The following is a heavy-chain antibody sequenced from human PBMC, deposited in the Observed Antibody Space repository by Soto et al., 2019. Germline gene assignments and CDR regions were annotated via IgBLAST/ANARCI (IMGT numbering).Heavy chain of an antibody. D-gene: IGHD1-20*01. Sequence: LRLSCAASGFTFNIYAMTWVRQAPGKGLEWVSTTGATGRTTYYSDAVKGRFTVSRDNSKNTLDLQMSNLRAEDTAVYYCATVHNTSRSFDYWGQGTLVTVSS. CDR3: ATVHNTSRSFDY. CDR1: GFTFNIYA. CDR2: TGATGRTT. V-gene: IGHV3-23*01. J-gene: IGHJ4*02.